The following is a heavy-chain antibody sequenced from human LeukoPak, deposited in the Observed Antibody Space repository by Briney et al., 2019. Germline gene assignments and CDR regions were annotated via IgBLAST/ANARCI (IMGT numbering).Heavy chain of an antibody. D-gene: IGHD3-3*01. J-gene: IGHJ4*02. V-gene: IGHV3-53*01. CDR3: ARDPVASGGGVVDY. Sequence: PGGSLRLSCAASGFTVSSNYMSWVRQAPGKGLEWVSVIYSGGSTYYADSVKGRFTISRDNAKNSLYLQMNSLRAEDTALYYCARDPVASGGGVVDYWGQGTLVTVSS. CDR1: GFTVSSNY. CDR2: IYSGGST.